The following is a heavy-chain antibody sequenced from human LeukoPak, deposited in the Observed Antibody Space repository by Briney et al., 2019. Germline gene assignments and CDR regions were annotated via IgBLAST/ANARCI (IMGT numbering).Heavy chain of an antibody. CDR1: GGSFSTYY. Sequence: SETLSLTCSVSGGSFSTYYWSWIRQPAGKGLEWKGHIYAGKTTDYNPSLKSRVTMSIDTSRNQFSLKLSSVTAADTAVYYCARETSQKGAHYMDVWGKGTTVTISS. D-gene: IGHD3-16*01. J-gene: IGHJ6*03. V-gene: IGHV4-4*07. CDR2: IYAGKTT. CDR3: ARETSQKGAHYMDV.